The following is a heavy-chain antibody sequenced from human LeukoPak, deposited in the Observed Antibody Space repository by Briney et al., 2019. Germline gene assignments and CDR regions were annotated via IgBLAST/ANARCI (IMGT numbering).Heavy chain of an antibody. CDR1: GGSISSSNW. CDR3: ARRSRVVTPAHAFDI. Sequence: PSETLSLTCAVSGGSISSSNWWNWVRQPPGKGLEWIGELYHSGSTNYNPSLKSRVTISVDKSKNQFSLKLSSVTAADTAVYYCARRSRVVTPAHAFDIWGQGTMVTVSS. CDR2: LYHSGST. J-gene: IGHJ3*02. D-gene: IGHD4-23*01. V-gene: IGHV4-4*02.